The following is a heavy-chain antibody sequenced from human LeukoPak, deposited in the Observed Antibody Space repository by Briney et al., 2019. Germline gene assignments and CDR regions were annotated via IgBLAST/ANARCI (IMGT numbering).Heavy chain of an antibody. CDR2: ISWNSGSI. CDR1: GFTFDDYA. D-gene: IGHD3-22*01. CDR3: AKEWLSAPYFDY. Sequence: GGSLRLSCAASGFTFDDYAMHWVRQAPGKGLEWVSGISWNSGSIGYADSVKGRFTISRDNAKNSLYLQMNSLRAEDTALYYCAKEWLSAPYFDYWGQGTLVTVPS. J-gene: IGHJ4*02. V-gene: IGHV3-9*01.